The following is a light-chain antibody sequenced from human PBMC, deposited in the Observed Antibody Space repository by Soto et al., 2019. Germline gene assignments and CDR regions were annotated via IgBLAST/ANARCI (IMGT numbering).Light chain of an antibody. CDR1: SIDVGDNNY. Sequence: QSALAQPASVSGSPGQSITISCSGSSIDVGDNNYVSWYQHHPGKAPKLIIYELSNRPSGVSNRFSGSSSDNTASLTISGLLPDDEADYYCSSYTTSSTPSSVFGTGTKLTVL. CDR2: ELS. V-gene: IGLV2-14*01. CDR3: SSYTTSSTPSSV. J-gene: IGLJ1*01.